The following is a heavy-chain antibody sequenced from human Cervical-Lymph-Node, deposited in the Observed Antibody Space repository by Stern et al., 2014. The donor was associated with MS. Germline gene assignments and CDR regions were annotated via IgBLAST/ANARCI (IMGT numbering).Heavy chain of an antibody. Sequence: EVQLVESGGGLVQPGGSLRLSCSASGFTFSSYAMHWVRQAPGKGLEYVSAISSNGGSTYYADSVKGRFTISRDNSKNTLYLQMSSLRAEDTAVYYCVKSPRMSVAARPGDFDYWGQGTLVTVSS. J-gene: IGHJ4*02. D-gene: IGHD6-6*01. V-gene: IGHV3-64D*06. CDR2: ISSNGGST. CDR3: VKSPRMSVAARPGDFDY. CDR1: GFTFSSYA.